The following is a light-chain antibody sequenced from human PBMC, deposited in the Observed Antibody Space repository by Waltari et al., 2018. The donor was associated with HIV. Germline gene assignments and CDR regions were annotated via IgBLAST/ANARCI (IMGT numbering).Light chain of an antibody. CDR1: SNDVADFNY. J-gene: IGLJ3*02. Sequence: QSALTQPRSVSGSPGQSVIISCTGTSNDVADFNYVSWYQQHPDKAPKLIIYDVTKRPSGVPDRLSGSKSGHTASLTISGLQAEDEADYYCYSYAGNYTWVFGGGTKLTVL. CDR2: DVT. V-gene: IGLV2-11*01. CDR3: YSYAGNYTWV.